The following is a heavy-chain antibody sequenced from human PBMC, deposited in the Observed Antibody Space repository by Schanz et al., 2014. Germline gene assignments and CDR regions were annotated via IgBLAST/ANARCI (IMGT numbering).Heavy chain of an antibody. D-gene: IGHD4-17*01. J-gene: IGHJ5*02. CDR2: IIRILGIA. CDR1: GGTFSSYT. CDR3: ARGYGESPTDL. Sequence: QVQLVQSGAEAKKPGASVKVSCKASGGTFSSYTINWVRQAPGQGLEWMGRIIRILGIANYAQKFQGRVTITADRSASTDYRGLSSQRSEDTAVYYCARGYGESPTDLWGQGTLVTVSS. V-gene: IGHV1-69*04.